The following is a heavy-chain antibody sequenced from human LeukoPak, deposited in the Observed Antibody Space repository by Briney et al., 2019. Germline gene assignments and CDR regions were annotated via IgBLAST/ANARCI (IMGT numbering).Heavy chain of an antibody. CDR2: ISYHGSDN. CDR3: AKLTTWNTHYPIDY. D-gene: IGHD4-17*01. Sequence: GRSLRLSCAASGFTFSSYGMHWVRQAPGKGLEWVAVISYHGSDNYYADSVTGRFTISRDNSKNTLYLQMNSLRAEDTALYYCAKLTTWNTHYPIDYWGQGTLVTVSS. V-gene: IGHV3-30*18. J-gene: IGHJ4*02. CDR1: GFTFSSYG.